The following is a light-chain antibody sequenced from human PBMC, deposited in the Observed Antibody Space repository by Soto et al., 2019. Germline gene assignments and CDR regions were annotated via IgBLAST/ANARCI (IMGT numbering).Light chain of an antibody. CDR2: EVS. J-gene: IGLJ3*02. V-gene: IGLV2-23*02. Sequence: QSALTQPASVSGSPGQSITISCTGTSSDVGSYNLVSWYQQHPGKAPKLMIYEVSKRPSGVSYRFSGSKSGTTASLTISGLQAEDEADSYCCSYASRTTWVFGGGTKLTVL. CDR1: SSDVGSYNL. CDR3: CSYASRTTWV.